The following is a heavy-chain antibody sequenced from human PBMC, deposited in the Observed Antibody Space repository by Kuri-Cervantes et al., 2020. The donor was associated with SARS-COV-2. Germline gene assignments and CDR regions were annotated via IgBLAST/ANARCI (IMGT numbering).Heavy chain of an antibody. J-gene: IGHJ3*02. V-gene: IGHV3-30*14. CDR3: ARGLRWESHAFDI. CDR1: GFTFSSYA. Sequence: GESLKISCAASGFTFSSYAMHWVRQAPGKGLEWVAVISYDGSNKYYADSVKGRFTISRDNSKNTLYLQMGSLRAEDMAVYYCARGLRWESHAFDIWGQGTMVTVSS. D-gene: IGHD4-23*01. CDR2: ISYDGSNK.